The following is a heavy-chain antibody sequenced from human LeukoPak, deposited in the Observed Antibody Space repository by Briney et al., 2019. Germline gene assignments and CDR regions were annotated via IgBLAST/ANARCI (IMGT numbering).Heavy chain of an antibody. CDR2: IXXTGVYI. CDR3: ARDQYHRFDY. Sequence: GGSLRLSXXXXGFTFSXXXXXXXXXXXXXXXXXXSXIXXTGVYIYXXXSVKXXFTXXXXXXKNSLYLQMNSLRAEDTAVYYCARDQYHRFDYWGQGTLVTVSS. V-gene: IGHV3-21*01. CDR1: GFTFSXXX. D-gene: IGHD2-2*01. J-gene: IGHJ4*02.